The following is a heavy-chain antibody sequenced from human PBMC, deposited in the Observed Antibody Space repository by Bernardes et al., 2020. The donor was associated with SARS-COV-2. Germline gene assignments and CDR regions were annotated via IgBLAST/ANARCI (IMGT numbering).Heavy chain of an antibody. J-gene: IGHJ4*02. D-gene: IGHD3-9*01. CDR2: INHSGST. V-gene: IGHV4-34*01. Sequence: SETLSLTCAVYGGSFSGYYWSWIRQPPGKGLEWIGEINHSGSTNYNPSLKSRVTISVDTSKNQFSLKLSSVTAADTAVYYCARGPENFDWLLWVDYWGQGTLVTVSS. CDR1: GGSFSGYY. CDR3: ARGPENFDWLLWVDY.